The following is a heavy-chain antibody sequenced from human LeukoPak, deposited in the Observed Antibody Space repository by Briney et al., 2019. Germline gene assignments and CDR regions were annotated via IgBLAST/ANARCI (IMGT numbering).Heavy chain of an antibody. Sequence: RPGRSLRLSCAASGFTFSSYAMHWVRQAPGKGLEWVAVISYDGSNKYYADSVKGRFTISRDNSKNTLYLQMNSLRAEDTAVYYCARDQGLLWFGESAGMDVWGQGTTVTVSS. CDR1: GFTFSSYA. J-gene: IGHJ6*02. D-gene: IGHD3-10*01. V-gene: IGHV3-30-3*01. CDR2: ISYDGSNK. CDR3: ARDQGLLWFGESAGMDV.